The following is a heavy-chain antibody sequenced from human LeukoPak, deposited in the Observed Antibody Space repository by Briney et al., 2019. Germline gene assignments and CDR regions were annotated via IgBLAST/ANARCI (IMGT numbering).Heavy chain of an antibody. CDR2: IRYDGSNK. D-gene: IGHD2-2*01. V-gene: IGHV3-30*02. Sequence: PGGSLRLSFTASGFTFSSYGMHWVRQAPGKGLEWVAFIRYDGSNKYYADSVKGRFTISRDNSKNTLYLQMNSLRAEDTAVYYCAKVGDKIVVVPAAPHDYWGQGTLVTVSS. CDR3: AKVGDKIVVVPAAPHDY. CDR1: GFTFSSYG. J-gene: IGHJ4*02.